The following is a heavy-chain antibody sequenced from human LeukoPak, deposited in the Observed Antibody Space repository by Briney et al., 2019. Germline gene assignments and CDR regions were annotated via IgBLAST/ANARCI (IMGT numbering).Heavy chain of an antibody. CDR3: ARDANWAPFDY. CDR1: GFIFSSYG. CDR2: IWYDGSNK. J-gene: IGHJ4*02. Sequence: PGRSLRLSCAASGFIFSSYGMHWVRQAPGKGLEWVAVIWYDGSNKYYADSVEGRFTISRDNSKNTLYLQMNSLRAEDTAVYYCARDANWAPFDYWGQGTLVTVSS. V-gene: IGHV3-33*01. D-gene: IGHD7-27*01.